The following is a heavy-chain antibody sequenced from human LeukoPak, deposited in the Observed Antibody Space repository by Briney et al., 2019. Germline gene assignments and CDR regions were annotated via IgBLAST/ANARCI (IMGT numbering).Heavy chain of an antibody. CDR3: ARGRGSGWYVDY. D-gene: IGHD6-19*01. CDR1: GFTFSDYY. J-gene: IGHJ4*02. V-gene: IGHV3-11*05. CDR2: ISSSGYT. Sequence: GGSLRLSCAASGFTFSDYYMTWIRQAPGKGLEWVSYISSSGYTNYADSVKGRFTISRDNAKNSLYLQPNSLRAEDTALYYCARGRGSGWYVDYWGQGTLVTVSS.